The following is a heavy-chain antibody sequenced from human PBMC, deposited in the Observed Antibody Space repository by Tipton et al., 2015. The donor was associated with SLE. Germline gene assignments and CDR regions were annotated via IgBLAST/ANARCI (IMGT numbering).Heavy chain of an antibody. CDR1: GGSISSHY. CDR3: ARRRGSSWYEDYFDY. J-gene: IGHJ4*02. Sequence: TLSLTCTVSGGSISSHYWSWIRQPPGKALEWIGYVSYSGTTNYNPSLKSRVTMSVDTSKNQFSLKLSSVTAADTAVYYCARRRGSSWYEDYFDYWGQGTLVTVSS. D-gene: IGHD6-13*01. CDR2: VSYSGTT. V-gene: IGHV4-59*11.